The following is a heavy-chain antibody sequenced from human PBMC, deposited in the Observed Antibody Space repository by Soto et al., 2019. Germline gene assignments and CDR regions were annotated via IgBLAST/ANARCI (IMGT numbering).Heavy chain of an antibody. CDR1: GGLFSSYP. CDR2: IIPVFQTA. J-gene: IGHJ4*02. Sequence: QAQLVQSGAEVKKPGSSVKVSCKASGGLFSSYPISGGRQVPVQGLEWMGGIIPVFQTAYYTQRFQGRGTITADESTNTAYMELSSLRSEDTAIYYCARGGSGYTWFNEFWGQGTLVTVSS. D-gene: IGHD3-22*01. V-gene: IGHV1-69*01. CDR3: ARGGSGYTWFNEF.